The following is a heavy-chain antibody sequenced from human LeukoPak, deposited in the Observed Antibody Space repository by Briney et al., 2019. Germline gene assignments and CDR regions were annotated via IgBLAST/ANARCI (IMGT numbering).Heavy chain of an antibody. Sequence: GGSLRLSCAASGFTFSSYAMSWVRQAPGKGLEWVSAIGGSGGSTYYADSVKGRFTISRDNSKNTLYLQMNSLRAEDTAVYYCAKGADYYDSSGYYYAEYFQHWGQGTLVTVSS. V-gene: IGHV3-23*01. CDR2: IGGSGGST. CDR1: GFTFSSYA. CDR3: AKGADYYDSSGYYYAEYFQH. D-gene: IGHD3-22*01. J-gene: IGHJ1*01.